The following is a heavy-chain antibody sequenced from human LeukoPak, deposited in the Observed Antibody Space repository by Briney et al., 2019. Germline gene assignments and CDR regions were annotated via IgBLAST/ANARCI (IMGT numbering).Heavy chain of an antibody. J-gene: IGHJ4*02. CDR3: ARGDSSDWQYFFDY. CDR1: GGSISTYY. V-gene: IGHV4-59*01. D-gene: IGHD6-19*01. Sequence: SETLSLTCTVSGGSISTYYWSWIRQPPGKELEWIGYIYYSGSINYNPSLKGRVTISLDTSKNQFSLKLSSVTAADMAVYYCARGDSSDWQYFFDYWGQGTLVTVSS. CDR2: IYYSGSI.